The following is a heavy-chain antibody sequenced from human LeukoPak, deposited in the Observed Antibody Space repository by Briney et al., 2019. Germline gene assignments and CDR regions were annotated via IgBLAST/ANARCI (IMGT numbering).Heavy chain of an antibody. D-gene: IGHD3-22*01. CDR1: AFSLSAYN. V-gene: IGHV3-7*04. CDR3: ARGDYDHDY. J-gene: IGHJ4*02. CDR2: IKQDGSEK. Sequence: GGSLRLSCAASAFSLSAYNMNWVRQAPGKGLEWVANIKQDGSEKYYVDSVKGRFTISRDNAKNSLYLQMNSLRAEDTAVYCCARGDYDHDYWGQGTLVTVSS.